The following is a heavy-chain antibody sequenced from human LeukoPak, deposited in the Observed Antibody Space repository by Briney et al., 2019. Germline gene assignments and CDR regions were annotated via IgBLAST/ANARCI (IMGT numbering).Heavy chain of an antibody. Sequence: PGGSLRLSCAASGFTFSSYEMNWVRQAPGKGLEWVSGISWNSGSIGYADSVKGRFTISRDNAKNSLYLQMNSLRAEDMAFYYCAKAGYGGDNFHYWGQGTLVTVSS. CDR3: AKAGYGGDNFHY. CDR2: ISWNSGSI. D-gene: IGHD1-26*01. CDR1: GFTFSSYE. J-gene: IGHJ4*02. V-gene: IGHV3-9*03.